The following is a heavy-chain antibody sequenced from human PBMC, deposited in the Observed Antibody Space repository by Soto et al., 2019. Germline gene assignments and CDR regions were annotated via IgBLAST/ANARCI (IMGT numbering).Heavy chain of an antibody. CDR1: GFTFSGYS. CDR2: ISSSSSYI. Sequence: NPGGSLRLSCAASGFTFSGYSMNWVRQAPGKGLEWVSSISSSSSYIYYADSVKGRFTISRDNAKNSLYLQMNSLRAEDTAVYYCARVRGYYYGSGSPPEAYYCYYGMDVWGQGTTVTVSS. CDR3: ARVRGYYYGSGSPPEAYYCYYGMDV. J-gene: IGHJ6*02. V-gene: IGHV3-21*01. D-gene: IGHD3-10*01.